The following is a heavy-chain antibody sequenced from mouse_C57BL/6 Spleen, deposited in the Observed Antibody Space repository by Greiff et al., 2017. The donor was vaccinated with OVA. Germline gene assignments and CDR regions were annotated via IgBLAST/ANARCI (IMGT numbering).Heavy chain of an antibody. CDR1: GYTFTDYY. Sequence: EVQLQQSGPELVKPGASVKISCKAPGYTFTDYYMNWVKQSHGKSLEWIGDINPNNGGTSYNQKFKSKATLTVDKSSSTAYMQLSSLTSEDSAVYYCARFSGNYLFDYWGQGTTLTVSS. D-gene: IGHD2-1*01. CDR2: INPNNGGT. CDR3: ARFSGNYLFDY. J-gene: IGHJ2*01. V-gene: IGHV1-26*01.